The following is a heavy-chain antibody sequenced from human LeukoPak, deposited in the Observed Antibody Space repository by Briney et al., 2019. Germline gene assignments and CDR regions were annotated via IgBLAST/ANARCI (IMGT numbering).Heavy chain of an antibody. CDR2: ISAYNGNT. V-gene: IGHV1-18*01. CDR3: ARMMVAATMYYYYMDV. D-gene: IGHD2-15*01. J-gene: IGHJ6*03. CDR1: GYTFTSYG. Sequence: ASVKVSCKASGYTFTSYGISWVRQAPGQGLEWMGWISAYNGNTNYAQKLQGRVTMTTDTSTSTAYMELRSLRSDDTAVYYCARMMVAATMYYYYMDVWGKGTTVTVSS.